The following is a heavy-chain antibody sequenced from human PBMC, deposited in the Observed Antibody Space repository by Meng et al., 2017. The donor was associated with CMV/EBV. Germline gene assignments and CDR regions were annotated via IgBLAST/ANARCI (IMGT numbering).Heavy chain of an antibody. V-gene: IGHV2-5*01. CDR2: IYWNDDK. CDR3: AHSWYGFGPNWFDP. D-gene: IGHD3/OR15-3a*01. CDR1: GFSLSTSGVG. Sequence: SGPTLVKPTQTLTLTCTFSGFSLSTSGVGVGWIRQPPGKALEWLALIYWNDDKRYSPSLKSRLTINKDTSKNQVVLTMTNMDPVDTATYYCAHSWYGFGPNWFDPWGQGTLVTVSS. J-gene: IGHJ5*02.